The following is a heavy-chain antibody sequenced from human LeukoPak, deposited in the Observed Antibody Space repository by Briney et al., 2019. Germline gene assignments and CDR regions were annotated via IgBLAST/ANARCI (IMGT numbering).Heavy chain of an antibody. Sequence: GKSLKISCKGSGYSFTSYWIGLVRQMPGKGLEWMGNIYPGDSDTRYHPSFEGQVTISADSSISTASLQWSSLKASDTAIYYCARRPWLNQRFNVFDVWGQGTMVIVSS. V-gene: IGHV5-51*01. CDR2: IYPGDSDT. D-gene: IGHD5-12*01. CDR1: GYSFTSYW. J-gene: IGHJ3*01. CDR3: ARRPWLNQRFNVFDV.